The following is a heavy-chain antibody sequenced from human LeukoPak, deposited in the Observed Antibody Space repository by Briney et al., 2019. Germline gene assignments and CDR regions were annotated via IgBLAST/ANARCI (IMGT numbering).Heavy chain of an antibody. CDR1: GFTFSSYD. J-gene: IGHJ4*02. V-gene: IGHV3-30*18. Sequence: PGRSLRLSCAASGFTFSSYDMHWVRQAPGKGLEWVAFISHDGRNEHYADSVKGRFTISRDNSKNTLYLQMSSLTAEDTAVYYCVKDGRWLQLRYWGQGTLVTVSS. CDR2: ISHDGRNE. CDR3: VKDGRWLQLRY. D-gene: IGHD5-24*01.